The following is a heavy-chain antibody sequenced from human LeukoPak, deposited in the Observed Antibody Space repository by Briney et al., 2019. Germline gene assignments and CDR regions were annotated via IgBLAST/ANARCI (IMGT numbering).Heavy chain of an antibody. CDR2: INHSGST. CDR1: GGSFSGYY. Sequence: SETLSLTCAVYGGSFSGYYWSWIRQPPGKGLEWIGEINHSGSTNYNPSLKGRVTISVDSSKHQFSLKLSSVTAADTAVYYCARGPSSYVYWGQGTLVTVSS. V-gene: IGHV4-34*01. D-gene: IGHD2-15*01. CDR3: ARGPSSYVY. J-gene: IGHJ4*02.